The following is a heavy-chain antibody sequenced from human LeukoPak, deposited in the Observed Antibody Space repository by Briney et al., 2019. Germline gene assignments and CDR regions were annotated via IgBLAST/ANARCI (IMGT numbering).Heavy chain of an antibody. Sequence: ASVKVSCKASGGTFSSYAISWVRQAPGQGLEWMGGIIPIFGTANYAQKFQGRVTITADKSTSTAYMELSSLRSEDTAVYYCARDPIDCSSTSCYRYYYYYMDIWGKGTTVTVSS. J-gene: IGHJ6*03. CDR3: ARDPIDCSSTSCYRYYYYYMDI. CDR1: GGTFSSYA. D-gene: IGHD2-2*02. V-gene: IGHV1-69*06. CDR2: IIPIFGTA.